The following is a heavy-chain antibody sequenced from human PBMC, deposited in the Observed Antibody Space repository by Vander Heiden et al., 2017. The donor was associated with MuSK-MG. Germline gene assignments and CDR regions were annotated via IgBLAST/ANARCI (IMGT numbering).Heavy chain of an antibody. CDR2: IDPSESYT. CDR3: ARPTRYYGSSSYYPLGMDV. J-gene: IGHJ6*02. V-gene: IGHV5-10-1*03. D-gene: IGHD3-22*01. CDR1: GYSFTSSW. Sequence: DVQLVQPGAEVKKPGESLRISCKGSGYSFTSSWIGWVRQMPGKGLEWKGRIDPSESYTNYSPSFQGHVTISADKSISTAYLQWSILKAADTAMYYCARPTRYYGSSSYYPLGMDVWGQGTTVTVSS.